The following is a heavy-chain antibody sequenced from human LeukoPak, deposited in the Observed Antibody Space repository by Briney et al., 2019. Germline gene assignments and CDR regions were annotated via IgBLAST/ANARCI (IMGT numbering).Heavy chain of an antibody. CDR3: ARVAPGYCSGGSCYPYYYCYYMDV. CDR2: INHSGST. V-gene: IGHV4-34*01. CDR1: GGSFSGYY. D-gene: IGHD2-15*01. Sequence: PSETLSLTCAVYGGSFSGYYWSWIRQPPGKGLEWIGEINHSGSTNYNPSLKSRVTISVDTSKNQFSLKLSSVTAADTAVYYCARVAPGYCSGGSCYPYYYCYYMDVWGKGTTVTVSS. J-gene: IGHJ6*03.